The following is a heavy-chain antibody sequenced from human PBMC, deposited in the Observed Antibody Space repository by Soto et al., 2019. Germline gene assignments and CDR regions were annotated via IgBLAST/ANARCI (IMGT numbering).Heavy chain of an antibody. CDR1: GGTFSSYA. CDR2: VIPIFGTA. CDR3: AREQYQLLKIYYYYGMDV. V-gene: IGHV1-69*13. J-gene: IGHJ6*02. Sequence: SVKVSCKASGGTFSSYAISWVRQAPGQGLEWMGGVIPIFGTANYAQKFQGRVTITADESTSTAYMELSSLRSEDTAVYYCAREQYQLLKIYYYYGMDVWGQGTTVTVSS. D-gene: IGHD2-2*01.